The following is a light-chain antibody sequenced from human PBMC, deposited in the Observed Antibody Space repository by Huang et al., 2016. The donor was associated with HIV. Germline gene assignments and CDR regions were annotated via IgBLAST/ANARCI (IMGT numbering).Light chain of an antibody. CDR3: HHYSNWPPTWT. CDR2: GAP. Sequence: EIVMTQSPATLSVSPGERATLYCRASQRVAKHFAWYQQKPGQAPRLLIYGAPTRATGIPARFSGRWSVTEFTLTISSLQSEDFAFYYCHHYSNWPPTWTFGQGTKVEIK. CDR1: QRVAKH. J-gene: IGKJ1*01. V-gene: IGKV3-15*01.